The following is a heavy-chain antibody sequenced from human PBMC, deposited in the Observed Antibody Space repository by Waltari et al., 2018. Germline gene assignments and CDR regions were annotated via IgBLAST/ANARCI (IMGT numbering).Heavy chain of an antibody. D-gene: IGHD4-17*01. CDR1: GGSVSSNYN. V-gene: IGHV4-39*01. CDR3: GRIAFGDEGGYFQH. CDR2: MQYRGST. Sequence: QLQLQESGPGLVKPSESLSLTCTVSGGSVSSNYNWGWIRQTPGKGLEWMVNMQYRGSTFYNPSLKSRVTISLDTSKKQCALRLSSVGAADTAVYFCGRIAFGDEGGYFQHWGQGTLVTVSS. J-gene: IGHJ1*01.